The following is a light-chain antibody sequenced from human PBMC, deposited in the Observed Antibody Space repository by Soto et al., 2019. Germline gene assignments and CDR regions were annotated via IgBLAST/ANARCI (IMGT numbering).Light chain of an antibody. CDR1: QSISSW. CDR2: DAS. V-gene: IGKV1-5*01. J-gene: IGKJ2*01. Sequence: DIQMTQSPSTLSASVGDRVTITCRASQSISSWLAWYQQKPGKAPKLLIYDASSLESGVPSRFSGSGSGTEFTRGRRGVGAGGGASYYCQQYNSYLYTFGQGTKLEIK. CDR3: QQYNSYLYT.